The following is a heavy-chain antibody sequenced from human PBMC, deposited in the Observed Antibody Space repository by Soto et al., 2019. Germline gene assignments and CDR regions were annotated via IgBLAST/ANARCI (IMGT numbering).Heavy chain of an antibody. D-gene: IGHD4-4*01. CDR2: IYYSGST. CDR3: ARVNTVTKGGNYYSGMDV. J-gene: IGHJ6*02. CDR1: GGSISSYY. Sequence: SETLSLTCTVSGGSISSYYWSWIRQPPGKGLEWIGYIYYSGSTNYNPSLKSRVTISVDTSKNQFSLKLSSVTAADTAVYYCARVNTVTKGGNYYSGMDVCGQGPTVTVYS. V-gene: IGHV4-59*01.